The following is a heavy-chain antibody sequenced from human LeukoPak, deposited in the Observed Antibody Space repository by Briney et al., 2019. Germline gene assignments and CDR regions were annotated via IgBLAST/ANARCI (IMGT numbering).Heavy chain of an antibody. D-gene: IGHD5-12*01. J-gene: IGHJ4*02. Sequence: PGGSLRLSCAASGFTFSKYWMLWVRQAPGKGLESVSRINTDGTVTTYADSVKGRFTISRDNAKNSLYLQMNSLRAEDTAVYYCARIGYSGYNFDYWGQGTLVTVSS. CDR1: GFTFSKYW. V-gene: IGHV3-74*01. CDR2: INTDGTVT. CDR3: ARIGYSGYNFDY.